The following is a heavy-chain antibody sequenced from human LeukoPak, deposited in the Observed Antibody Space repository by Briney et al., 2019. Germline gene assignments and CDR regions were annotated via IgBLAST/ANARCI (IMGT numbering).Heavy chain of an antibody. J-gene: IGHJ4*02. CDR1: GGTFSSYA. CDR2: IIPIFGTA. D-gene: IGHD3-3*01. V-gene: IGHV1-69*05. Sequence: GASVKVSCKASGGTFSSYANSWVRQAPGQGLEWMGGIIPIFGTANYAQKFQGRVTITTDESTSTAYMELSSLRSEDTAVYYCARARDDFWSGYYKGAFDYWGQGTLVTVSS. CDR3: ARARDDFWSGYYKGAFDY.